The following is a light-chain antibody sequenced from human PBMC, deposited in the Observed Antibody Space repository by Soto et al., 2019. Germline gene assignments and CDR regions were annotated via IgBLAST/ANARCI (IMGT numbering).Light chain of an antibody. CDR1: QSISSI. CDR2: DAS. J-gene: IGKJ4*01. V-gene: IGKV3-11*01. CDR3: QQSRNWPLT. Sequence: EIVLTQSPATLSLSPGERATLSCRASQSISSILAWYQQKPGQAPRLLIYDASNRATGIPLRFSGSGSGTDFTLTISSLEPEDFAVYYCQQSRNWPLTFGGGTTVAIK.